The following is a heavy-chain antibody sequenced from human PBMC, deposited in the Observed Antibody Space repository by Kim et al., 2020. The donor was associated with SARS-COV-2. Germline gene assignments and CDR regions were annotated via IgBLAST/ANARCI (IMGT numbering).Heavy chain of an antibody. CDR3: ARGQYSSSWHFDY. D-gene: IGHD6-13*01. Sequence: YNPSLKSRVTISVDTSKNQFSLKLSSVTAADTAVYYCARGQYSSSWHFDYWGQGTLVTVSS. V-gene: IGHV4-31*02. J-gene: IGHJ4*02.